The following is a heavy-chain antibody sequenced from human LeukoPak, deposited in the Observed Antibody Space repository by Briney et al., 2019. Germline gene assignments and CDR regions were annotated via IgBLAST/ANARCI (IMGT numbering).Heavy chain of an antibody. CDR1: GFTFSSYS. V-gene: IGHV3-30*02. J-gene: IGHJ6*03. CDR3: VKVGYGSGSFDYYMDV. D-gene: IGHD3-10*01. Sequence: AGGSLRLSCAASGFTFSSYSMHWVRQAPGKGLEWVAFIRYDGSNKYYADSVKGRFTISRDNSKNTLYLQMNSLRAEDTAVYYCVKVGYGSGSFDYYMDVWGKGTTVTISS. CDR2: IRYDGSNK.